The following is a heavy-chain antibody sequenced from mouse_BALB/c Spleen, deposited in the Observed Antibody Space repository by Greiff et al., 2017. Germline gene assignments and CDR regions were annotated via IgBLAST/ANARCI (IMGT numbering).Heavy chain of an antibody. Sequence: VQLQQSGAELVKPGASVKLSCTASGFNIKDTYMHWVKQRPEQGLEWIGRIDPANGNTKYDPKFQGKATITADTSSNTAYLQLSSLTSEDTAVYYCARAPLHSSGYVAWFADWGQGTLVTVSA. CDR2: IDPANGNT. J-gene: IGHJ3*01. CDR1: GFNIKDTY. V-gene: IGHV14-3*02. D-gene: IGHD3-1*01. CDR3: ARAPLHSSGYVAWFAD.